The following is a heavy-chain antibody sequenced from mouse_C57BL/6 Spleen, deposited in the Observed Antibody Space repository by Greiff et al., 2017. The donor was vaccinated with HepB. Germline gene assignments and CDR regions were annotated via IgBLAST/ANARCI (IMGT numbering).Heavy chain of an antibody. CDR3: AKRQGSGYVGGAMDY. CDR1: GFSLTSYG. D-gene: IGHD3-2*02. CDR2: IWGGGST. J-gene: IGHJ4*01. V-gene: IGHV2-9*01. Sequence: VKLVESGPGLVAPSQSLSITCTVSGFSLTSYGVDWVRQPPGKGLEWLGVIWGGGSTNYNSALMSRLSISKDNSKSQVFLKMNSLQTDDTAMYYCAKRQGSGYVGGAMDYWGQGTSVTVSS.